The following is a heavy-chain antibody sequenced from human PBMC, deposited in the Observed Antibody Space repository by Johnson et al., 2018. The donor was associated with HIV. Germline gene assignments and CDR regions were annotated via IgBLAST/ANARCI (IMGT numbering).Heavy chain of an antibody. V-gene: IGHV3-33*01. CDR3: ARGPNADDAFDI. CDR1: GFTFSSSG. J-gene: IGHJ3*02. CDR2: IWYDGTNE. Sequence: QVQLVESGGGVVQPERSLRLSCAASGFTFSSSGMLWVRQAPGKGLEWVAVIWYDGTNEYSADSVKGRFTISRDNSKNTLYLQMNSLRAEDTAVYFCARGPNADDAFDIWGQGTMVTVAS. D-gene: IGHD4/OR15-4a*01.